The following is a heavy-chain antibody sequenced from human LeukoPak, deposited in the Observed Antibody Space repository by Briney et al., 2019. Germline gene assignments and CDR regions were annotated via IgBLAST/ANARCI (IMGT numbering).Heavy chain of an antibody. V-gene: IGHV4-34*01. Sequence: SETLSLTCAVHGGSFSGYYWSWIRQPPGKGLEWIGEINHSGSTNYNPSLKSRVTISVDTSKNQFSLKLSSVTAADTAVYYCARADGTDDWGQGTLVTVSS. CDR3: ARADGTDD. CDR1: GGSFSGYY. J-gene: IGHJ4*02. CDR2: INHSGST.